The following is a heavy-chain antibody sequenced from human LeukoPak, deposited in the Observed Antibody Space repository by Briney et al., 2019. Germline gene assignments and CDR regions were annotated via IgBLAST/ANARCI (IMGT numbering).Heavy chain of an antibody. Sequence: GGSLRLSCAASGFTFTNHWMSWVRQAPGKGLEWVANINQDGSEKFYVDSVKGRFTISKDNAKNSLYLQMKSLRAEDRAVYYCAEGTSAWGQGTMVTVSS. V-gene: IGHV3-7*01. CDR1: GFTFTNHW. J-gene: IGHJ5*02. CDR3: AEGTSA. CDR2: INQDGSEK. D-gene: IGHD2-8*02.